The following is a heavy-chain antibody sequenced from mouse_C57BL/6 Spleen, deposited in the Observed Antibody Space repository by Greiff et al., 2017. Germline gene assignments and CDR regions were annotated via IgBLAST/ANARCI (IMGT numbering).Heavy chain of an antibody. D-gene: IGHD4-1*01. CDR3: GSCWDEFGY. CDR1: GYAFSSSW. Sequence: VQVVESGAELVKPGASVKISCKASGYAFSSSWMNWVKQRPGKGLEWIGRIYPGGGDTNYNGKFKGKATLTADKSSSTAYMQRSSLTSEDSAVYFCGSCWDEFGYWGQGTTLTVS. J-gene: IGHJ2*01. V-gene: IGHV1-82*01. CDR2: IYPGGGDT.